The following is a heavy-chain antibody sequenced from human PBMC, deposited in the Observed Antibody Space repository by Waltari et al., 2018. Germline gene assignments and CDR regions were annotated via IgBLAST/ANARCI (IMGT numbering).Heavy chain of an antibody. Sequence: EVQLVESGGGLVKPGGSLRLSCAASGFTFSSYSMNWVRQAPGKGLEWVSSISSSSYIYYADSVKGRFTISRDNAKNSLYLQMNSLRAEDTAVYYCAIHPSNVLIAAAGTVGYWGQGTLVTVSS. CDR2: ISSSSYI. J-gene: IGHJ4*02. V-gene: IGHV3-21*01. CDR3: AIHPSNVLIAAAGTVGY. D-gene: IGHD6-13*01. CDR1: GFTFSSYS.